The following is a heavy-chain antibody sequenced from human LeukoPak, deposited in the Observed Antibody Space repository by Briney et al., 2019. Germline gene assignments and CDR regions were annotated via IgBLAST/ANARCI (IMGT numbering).Heavy chain of an antibody. D-gene: IGHD4-23*01. CDR3: ARDGETTVVTPRYFDY. CDR2: INPSGGST. CDR1: GYTLTTYY. Sequence: ASVKVSCKASGYTLTTYYMHWVRQAPGQGLEWMGIINPSGGSTSYAQKFQGRVTMTRDTSTSTVYMELSSLRSEDTAVYYCARDGETTVVTPRYFDYWGQGTLVTVSS. V-gene: IGHV1-46*01. J-gene: IGHJ4*02.